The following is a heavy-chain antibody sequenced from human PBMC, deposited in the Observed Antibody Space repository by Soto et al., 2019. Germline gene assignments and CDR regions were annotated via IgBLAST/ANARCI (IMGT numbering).Heavy chain of an antibody. CDR1: GYTFTSYA. Sequence: ASVKVSCKASGYTFTSYAMHWVRQAPGQRLEWMGWINAGNGNTKYSQKFQGRVTITRDTSASTAYMELSSLRSEDTAVYYCARDPATSKKGLFDYWGQGTLVTSPQ. V-gene: IGHV1-3*01. CDR3: ARDPATSKKGLFDY. J-gene: IGHJ4*02. CDR2: INAGNGNT.